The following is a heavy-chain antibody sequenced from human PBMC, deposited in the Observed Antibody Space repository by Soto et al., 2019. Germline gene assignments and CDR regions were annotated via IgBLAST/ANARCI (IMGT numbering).Heavy chain of an antibody. CDR3: VRGCIVVVPAAMSDYYYGMDV. J-gene: IGHJ6*02. CDR2: IIPIFGTA. D-gene: IGHD2-2*01. Sequence: ASLKVSCTASRGTFSGYAISWVRQAPGQGLVWMGGIIPIFGTANYAQKFQGRVTITAVQFTGTTLMELSSLRSEDTAVYYCVRGCIVVVPAAMSDYYYGMDVWGQGTTVTVS. CDR1: RGTFSGYA. V-gene: IGHV1-69*13.